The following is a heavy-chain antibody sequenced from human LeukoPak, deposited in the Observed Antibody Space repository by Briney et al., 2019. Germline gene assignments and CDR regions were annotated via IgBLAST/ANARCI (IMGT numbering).Heavy chain of an antibody. D-gene: IGHD3-9*01. J-gene: IGHJ4*02. Sequence: GASLRLSRAASGFILREYAMRGGRHALGKGLEWVSALSGSGDTTYYADFEKGRFTVTRDNSKNTLYVEMNTLRAEDTAVYYCAKWGDYDILTGYYVSDFCGQGTLVTVSS. CDR2: LSGSGDTT. V-gene: IGHV3-23*01. CDR3: AKWGDYDILTGYYVSDF. CDR1: GFILREYA.